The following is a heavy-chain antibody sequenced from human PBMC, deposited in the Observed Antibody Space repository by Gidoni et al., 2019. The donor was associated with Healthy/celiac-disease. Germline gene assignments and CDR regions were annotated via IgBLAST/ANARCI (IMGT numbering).Heavy chain of an antibody. CDR2: IIPILGIA. D-gene: IGHD1-26*01. J-gene: IGHJ3*02. Sequence: QVQLVQSGAEVKKPGSSVKVSCKASGGTFSSYTISWVRQAPGQGLEWMGRIIPILGIANYAQKFQGRVTITADKSTSTAYMELSSLRSEDTAVYYCAREGPGRVYPPYDAFDIWGQGTMVTVSS. CDR3: AREGPGRVYPPYDAFDI. V-gene: IGHV1-69*08. CDR1: GGTFSSYT.